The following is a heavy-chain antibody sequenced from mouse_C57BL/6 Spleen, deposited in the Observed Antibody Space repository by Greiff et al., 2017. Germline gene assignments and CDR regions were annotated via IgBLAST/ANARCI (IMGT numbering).Heavy chain of an antibody. J-gene: IGHJ4*01. CDR3: ARNYYGSSSYAMDY. CDR1: GFSFTSYG. V-gene: IGHV2-2*01. Sequence: QVQLQQSGPGLVQPSQRLSITCTVSGFSFTSYGVHWVRQSPGQGLEWLGVIWSGGSTDNNAAFISRLSISKDNSKSQVFFKMNSLQADDTAIYYCARNYYGSSSYAMDYWGQGTSVTVSS. D-gene: IGHD1-1*01. CDR2: IWSGGST.